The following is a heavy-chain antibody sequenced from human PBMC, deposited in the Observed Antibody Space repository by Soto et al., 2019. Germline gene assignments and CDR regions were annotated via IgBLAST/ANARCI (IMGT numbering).Heavy chain of an antibody. J-gene: IGHJ5*02. D-gene: IGHD6-13*01. CDR1: GYTFTSYG. V-gene: IGHV1-18*04. CDR2: ISAYNGNT. CDR3: ARVVYSSSWYRDNWFDP. Sequence: ASVKVSCKASGYTFTSYGISWVRQAPVQGLELMGWISAYNGNTNYAQKLQGGVTMTTDTSTSTAYMELRSLRSDDTAVYYCARVVYSSSWYRDNWFDPWGQGTMVTVSS.